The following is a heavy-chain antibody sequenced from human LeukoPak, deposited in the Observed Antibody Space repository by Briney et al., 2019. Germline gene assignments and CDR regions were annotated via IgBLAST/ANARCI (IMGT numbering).Heavy chain of an antibody. D-gene: IGHD1-26*01. CDR3: ARDGGSYSDDWFGY. J-gene: IGHJ4*02. V-gene: IGHV6-1*01. CDR1: GDSVSTASNA. CDR2: TYYNSKWYT. Sequence: SQTLSLTCAISGDSVSTASNAWYWIRQSPSRGLEWLGRTYYNSKWYTDYAVSVSGRTTINPDTSRNQLSLQLSFVTPEDTAVYYCARDGGSYSDDWFGYWGQGTLVTVSS.